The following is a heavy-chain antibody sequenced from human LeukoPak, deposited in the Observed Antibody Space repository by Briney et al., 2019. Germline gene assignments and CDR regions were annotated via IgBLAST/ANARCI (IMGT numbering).Heavy chain of an antibody. CDR1: GYSFTSYW. Sequence: GESLKISCKGSGYSFTSYWIGWVRPMPGKGLEWMGIIYPGDSDTRYSPSFQGQVTISADKSISTAYLQWSSLKASDTAMYCCARQAEAVAWPYFDYWGQGTLVTVSS. CDR3: ARQAEAVAWPYFDY. CDR2: IYPGDSDT. D-gene: IGHD6-19*01. V-gene: IGHV5-51*01. J-gene: IGHJ4*02.